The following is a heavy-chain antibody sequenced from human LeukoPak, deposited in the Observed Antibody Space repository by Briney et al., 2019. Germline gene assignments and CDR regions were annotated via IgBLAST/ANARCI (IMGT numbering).Heavy chain of an antibody. CDR2: ISAYNGNT. CDR1: GYTFTSYG. D-gene: IGHD3-10*01. Sequence: GASVKVSCKASGYTFTSYGISWVRQAPGQGLEWMGLISAYNGNTNYAQKLQGRVTMTTDTSTSTAYMELRSLRSDDTAVYYCARIWVYYYGSGSYPDYWGQGTLVTVSS. J-gene: IGHJ4*02. CDR3: ARIWVYYYGSGSYPDY. V-gene: IGHV1-18*01.